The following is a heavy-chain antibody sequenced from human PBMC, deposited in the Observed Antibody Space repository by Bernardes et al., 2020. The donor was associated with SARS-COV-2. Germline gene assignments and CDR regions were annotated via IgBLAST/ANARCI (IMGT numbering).Heavy chain of an antibody. V-gene: IGHV3-74*03. CDR3: ARRPNIDYGRFEF. J-gene: IGHJ4*02. Sequence: GGSLRLSCAASGFTFGSYWMHWVRQAPGKGLVWVSRIDSGGRSRTYTDSVKGRFTITRDNAKNMLYLQMNSLGVEDTAVYYCARRPNIDYGRFEFWGQGALVTVSS. D-gene: IGHD4-17*01. CDR1: GFTFGSYW. CDR2: IDSGGRSR.